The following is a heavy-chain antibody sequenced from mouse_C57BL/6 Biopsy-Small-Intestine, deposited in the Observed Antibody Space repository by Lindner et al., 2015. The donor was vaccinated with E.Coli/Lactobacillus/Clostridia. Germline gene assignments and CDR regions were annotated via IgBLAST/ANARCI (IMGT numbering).Heavy chain of an antibody. CDR2: MYPGDGDT. D-gene: IGHD1-1*01. J-gene: IGHJ2*01. CDR1: GYAFSSSW. CDR3: AKHGSSPFDY. V-gene: IGHV1-82*01. Sequence: VQLQESGPDLVKPGASVKISCKASGYAFSSSWMNWVKQRPGKGLGWIGRMYPGDGDTNYNGKFKGKATLTADKSSSTAYMQLSSLTSEDSAVYYCAKHGSSPFDYWGQGTTLTVSS.